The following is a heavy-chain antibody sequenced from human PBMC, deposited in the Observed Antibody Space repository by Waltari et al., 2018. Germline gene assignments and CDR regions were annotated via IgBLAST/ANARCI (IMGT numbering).Heavy chain of an antibody. CDR3: ARPRKILSSIAAQDAFDI. D-gene: IGHD6-6*01. Sequence: QVQLQQWGAGLLKPSETLSLTCAFYGGSFSGYYWSWIRQPPGQGLEWIGEINHSGSTNYSPSLKSRVTISVDTSKNQVSLKLSSVTAADTAVYYCARPRKILSSIAAQDAFDIWGEGTMVTVSS. V-gene: IGHV4-34*01. CDR2: INHSGST. CDR1: GGSFSGYY. J-gene: IGHJ3*02.